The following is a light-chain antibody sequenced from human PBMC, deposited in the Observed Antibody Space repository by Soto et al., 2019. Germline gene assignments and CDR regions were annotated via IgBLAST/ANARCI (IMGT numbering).Light chain of an antibody. V-gene: IGKV1-39*01. CDR3: PQVYSTPLT. CDR1: QSISRY. J-gene: IGKJ1*01. CDR2: AAS. Sequence: DIQMTQSPSSLSVSVGDRVTITCRASQSISRYLNWYQQKPGKAPKLLMYAASSLQGGVPSRFSGSASGTDFTLTISSLQPEDFATYYCPQVYSTPLTFGHGTKVDIK.